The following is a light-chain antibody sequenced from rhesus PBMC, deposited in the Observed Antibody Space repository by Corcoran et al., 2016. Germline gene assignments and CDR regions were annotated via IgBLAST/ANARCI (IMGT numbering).Light chain of an antibody. CDR2: EAS. V-gene: IGKV1S17*01. Sequence: DIQMTQSPSSLSASVGDRVTITCRASQGITNDLAWYQQKPGETPKLLIYEASSVQSGIPSRFSGSGTGTDFTLTISSLQSADFTTYYCPHYYSTPYSFGQGTKVEIK. CDR1: QGITND. CDR3: PHYYSTPYS. J-gene: IGKJ2*01.